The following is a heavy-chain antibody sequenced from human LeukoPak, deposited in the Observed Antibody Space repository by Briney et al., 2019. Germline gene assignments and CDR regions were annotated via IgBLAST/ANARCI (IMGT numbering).Heavy chain of an antibody. CDR2: IIPIFGTA. CDR3: ARDLRRDYYYYMDV. J-gene: IGHJ6*03. Sequence: SVKVSCKASGGTFSSYAINWVRQAPGQGLEWMGGIIPIFGTANFAQKFQGRVAITADESTSTAYMELSSLRSEDTAVYYCARDLRRDYYYYMDVWGKGTTVTVSS. V-gene: IGHV1-69*13. CDR1: GGTFSSYA.